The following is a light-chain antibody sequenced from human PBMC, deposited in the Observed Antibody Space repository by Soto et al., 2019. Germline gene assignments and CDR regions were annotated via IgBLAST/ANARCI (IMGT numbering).Light chain of an antibody. CDR3: QQYNDWPPLT. CDR2: GAS. Sequence: EIVMTQSPATLSVSPGERATISCRASQGVSNNLVWYQQKPGQAPRLLIYGASTRVPGIPARFSGSGSGTEFSLTISSLQSEDFAVYYCQQYNDWPPLTFGGGTKVDIK. J-gene: IGKJ4*01. V-gene: IGKV3-15*01. CDR1: QGVSNN.